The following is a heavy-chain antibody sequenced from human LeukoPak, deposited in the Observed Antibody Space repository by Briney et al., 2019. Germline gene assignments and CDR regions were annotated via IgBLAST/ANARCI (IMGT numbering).Heavy chain of an antibody. CDR2: INPGDTNI. V-gene: IGHV5-51*01. CDR3: ARLNGGANLLGDSLDI. CDR1: GYSFTNYW. J-gene: IGHJ3*02. D-gene: IGHD4/OR15-4a*01. Sequence: GESLKISCKASGYSFTNYWIGWVRQMPGKGLEWMGMINPGDTNIAYSPSFQGQVTISADKSVTTAYLQWSSLKASDTAMYFCARLNGGANLLGDSLDIWGQGTMVTVSS.